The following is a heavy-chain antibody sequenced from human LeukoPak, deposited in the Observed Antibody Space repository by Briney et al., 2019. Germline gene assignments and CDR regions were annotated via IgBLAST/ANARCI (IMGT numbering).Heavy chain of an antibody. V-gene: IGHV5-51*01. J-gene: IGHJ4*02. CDR1: GYRFATYW. CDR2: IYPCDSDT. CDR3: ARGKSYDSSGYYSN. Sequence: PGESLKISCKASGYRFATYWIGWVRQMPGKGLEWMGIIYPCDSDTRYSPSFQGHVTISADKSISTAYLQWSSLKASDTAMYYCARGKSYDSSGYYSNWGQGTPVTVSS. D-gene: IGHD3-22*01.